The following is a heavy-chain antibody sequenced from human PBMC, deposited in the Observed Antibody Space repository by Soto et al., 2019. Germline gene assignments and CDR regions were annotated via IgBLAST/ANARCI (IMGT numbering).Heavy chain of an antibody. CDR2: IYPGDSDT. D-gene: IGHD6-6*01. CDR3: ARSIAARPHYYYYGMDV. CDR1: GYSFFSYW. V-gene: IGHV5-51*01. J-gene: IGHJ6*02. Sequence: GEPLKISCKGSGYSFFSYWIGCVRQLPGKGLEWMGIIYPGDSDTTYSPSFQGQVTISADKSISTAYLQWSSLKASDTAMYYCARSIAARPHYYYYGMDVWGQGTTVIVSS.